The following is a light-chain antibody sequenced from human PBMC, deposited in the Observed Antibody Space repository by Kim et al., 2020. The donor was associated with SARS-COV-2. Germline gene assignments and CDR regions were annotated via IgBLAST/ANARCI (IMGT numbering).Light chain of an antibody. V-gene: IGLV3-19*01. CDR3: ISRASSGDRYG. CDR1: SLRDYY. Sequence: ALGHTVRITCQGDSLRDYYASWYRQKTGQAPVLVIYSKNSRPSGIPDRFSGSSSGDTASLTITGAQAEDEADYYCISRASSGDRYGLGTGTKVTVL. J-gene: IGLJ1*01. CDR2: SKN.